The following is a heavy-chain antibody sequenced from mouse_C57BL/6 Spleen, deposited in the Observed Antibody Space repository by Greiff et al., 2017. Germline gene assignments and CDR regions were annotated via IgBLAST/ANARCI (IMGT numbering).Heavy chain of an antibody. CDR3: ASPRERYAMDY. CDR1: GYTFTSYW. V-gene: IGHV1-7*01. CDR2: INPSSGYS. Sequence: QVQLQQSGAELAKPGASVKLSCKASGYTFTSYWMHWVKQRPGQGLEWIGYINPSSGYSKYNQKFKDKATLTADKSSSTAYMQLSSLTYEDSAVYYCASPRERYAMDYWGQGTSVTVSS. J-gene: IGHJ4*01.